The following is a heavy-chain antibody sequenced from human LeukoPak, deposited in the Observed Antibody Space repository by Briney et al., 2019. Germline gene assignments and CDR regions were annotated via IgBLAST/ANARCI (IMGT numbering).Heavy chain of an antibody. CDR1: GFTVSSNY. D-gene: IGHD1-26*01. CDR2: ISSRSTYI. CDR3: ARVLSGCETTRCELDY. J-gene: IGHJ4*02. Sequence: PGGSLRLSCAASGFTVSSNYMSWVRQAPGKGLEWVSSISSRSTYIYYADSVKGRVTISRDNAKNSLYLQMNSLRAEDTAVYYCARVLSGCETTRCELDYWGQGTLVTVSS. V-gene: IGHV3-21*01.